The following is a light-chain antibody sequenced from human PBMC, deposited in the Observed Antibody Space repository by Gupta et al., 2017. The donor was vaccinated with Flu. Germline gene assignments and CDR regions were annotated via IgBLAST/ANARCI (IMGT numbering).Light chain of an antibody. CDR3: QQYNSWPPLT. J-gene: IGKJ4*01. V-gene: IGKV3-15*01. Sequence: EIVMTQSPATLSVSPGERATLSCRASHSVDSNVAWYQQKPGQAPKLLIYGASTRATGIPARFSGSGSGTEFTLTVTSLQSEDIAIYYCQQYNSWPPLTFGGGTKVEIK. CDR1: HSVDSN. CDR2: GAS.